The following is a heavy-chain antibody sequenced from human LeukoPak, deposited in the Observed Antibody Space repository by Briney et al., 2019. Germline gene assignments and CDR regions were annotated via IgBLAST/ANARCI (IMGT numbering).Heavy chain of an antibody. J-gene: IGHJ5*02. V-gene: IGHV5-51*01. D-gene: IGHD5-24*01. CDR1: GYSFTSYW. Sequence: GESLKISCKGSGYSFTSYWIGWERQMPGKGLEWMGIIYPGDSDTRYSPSFQGQVTISADKSISTDYLQWSSLKASDTAMYYSARRAGVTEMATKGNYWFDPWGQGTLVTVSS. CDR3: ARRAGVTEMATKGNYWFDP. CDR2: IYPGDSDT.